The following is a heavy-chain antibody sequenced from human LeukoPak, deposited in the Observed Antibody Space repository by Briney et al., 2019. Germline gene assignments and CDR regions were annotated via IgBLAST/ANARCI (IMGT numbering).Heavy chain of an antibody. D-gene: IGHD6-13*01. Sequence: KAGGSLRLSCAASGFTFSSYSMNWVRQAPGKGLEWVSSISSSSSYIYYADSVKGRFTISRDNAKNSLYLQMNSLRAEDTAVYYCASQAYSSSWYYYWGQGTLVTVSS. CDR1: GFTFSSYS. J-gene: IGHJ4*02. CDR2: ISSSSSYI. CDR3: ASQAYSSSWYYY. V-gene: IGHV3-21*01.